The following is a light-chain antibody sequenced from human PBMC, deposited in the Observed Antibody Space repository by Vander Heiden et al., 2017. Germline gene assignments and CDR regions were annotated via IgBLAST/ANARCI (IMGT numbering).Light chain of an antibody. CDR2: WAA. Sequence: IVVIQSPDPLAVSVAEGASHHRKSSRSVLSSTNNYTYLAWYQQKPGQPPKLLIYWAATRESGVPDRFSGSGSGTDFTLTISSLQAEDVAVYYCQQYYSSPLTFGGGTKVELK. CDR1: RSVLSSTNNYTY. V-gene: IGKV4-1*01. J-gene: IGKJ4*01. CDR3: QQYYSSPLT.